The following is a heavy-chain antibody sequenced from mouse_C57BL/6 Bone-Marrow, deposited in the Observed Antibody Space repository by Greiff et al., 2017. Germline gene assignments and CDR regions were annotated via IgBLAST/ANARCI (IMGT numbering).Heavy chain of an antibody. J-gene: IGHJ3*01. V-gene: IGHV1-39*01. D-gene: IGHD1-1*01. Sequence: VQLQQSGPELVKPGASVKISCKASGYSFTDYNMNWVKQSNGQSLEWIGVINPNYGTTSYNQKFKGKATLTVDQSSSTSYMQLNSLTSEDSAVYYCAKGYYGSSYGFAYWGQGTLVTVSA. CDR3: AKGYYGSSYGFAY. CDR2: INPNYGTT. CDR1: GYSFTDYN.